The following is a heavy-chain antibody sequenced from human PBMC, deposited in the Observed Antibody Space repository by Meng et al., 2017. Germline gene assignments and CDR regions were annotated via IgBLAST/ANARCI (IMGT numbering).Heavy chain of an antibody. Sequence: VQLVQSGSELKEPGSSVKVSCKASGYTFSTNVMNWVRQAPGHGLEWMGWINTKTGKPTYAQGFTGRLAFSLDTSASTAFLQINSLKAEDTAVYYCARAHSSGWYSFFDYWGQGTLVTVSS. D-gene: IGHD6-19*01. CDR3: ARAHSSGWYSFFDY. V-gene: IGHV7-4-1*02. J-gene: IGHJ4*02. CDR1: GYTFSTNV. CDR2: INTKTGKP.